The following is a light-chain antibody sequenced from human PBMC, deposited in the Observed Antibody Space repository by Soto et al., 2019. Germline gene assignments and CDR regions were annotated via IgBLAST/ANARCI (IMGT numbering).Light chain of an antibody. J-gene: IGKJ2*03. CDR3: QQTYSTLNS. CDR1: QSIRTY. CDR2: TAS. V-gene: IGKV1-39*01. Sequence: DIQVTQSPPSLSASVGDRVTITCRASQSIRTYLNWYQQRPGKSPKLLIHTASTLQTGVPSRFSGSGSGTDFTLTISSLQPEDFATYYCQQTYSTLNSFGQGTKLEIK.